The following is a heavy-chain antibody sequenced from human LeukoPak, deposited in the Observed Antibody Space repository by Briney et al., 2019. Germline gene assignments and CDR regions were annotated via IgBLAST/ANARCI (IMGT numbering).Heavy chain of an antibody. D-gene: IGHD3-9*01. V-gene: IGHV1-18*01. CDR3: AVLRYFDWYDYFDY. CDR1: GYTFTNFG. CDR2: ISAYNGNT. J-gene: IGHJ4*02. Sequence: ASVKVSCKASGYTFTNFGISWVRQAPGQGLEWMGWISAYNGNTNYAQKLQGRVTITADESTSTAYMELSSLRSEDTAVYYCAVLRYFDWYDYFDYWGQGTLVTVSS.